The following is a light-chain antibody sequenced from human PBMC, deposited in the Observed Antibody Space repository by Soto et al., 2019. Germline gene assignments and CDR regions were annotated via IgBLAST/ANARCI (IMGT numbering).Light chain of an antibody. CDR3: ISYTDRQSYL. CDR1: SSDIGSYNH. Sequence: QSALTQPASVSGSPGQSITISCSGTSSDIGSYNHVAWYQQFPGKSPKPMIYAVSDRPSGVSDRFSGSKSGITASLTISGLQTEAEADYYCISYTDRQSYLFGTGTKVTVL. J-gene: IGLJ1*01. V-gene: IGLV2-14*03. CDR2: AVS.